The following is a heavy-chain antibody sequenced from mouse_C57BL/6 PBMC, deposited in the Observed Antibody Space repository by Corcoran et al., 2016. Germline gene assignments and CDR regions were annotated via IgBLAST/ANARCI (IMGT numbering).Heavy chain of an antibody. CDR3: AYYYGSSYGYFDV. V-gene: IGHV1-85*01. Sequence: QVQLQQSGPELVKHGASVKLSCKASGYTFRSYDINWVKQRPGQGLEWIGWIYPRDGSTKHNEKFKGKATLTVDTSSSTAYMELHSLTSEDSAVYFCAYYYGSSYGYFDVWGTGTTVTVSS. D-gene: IGHD1-1*01. CDR1: GYTFRSYD. CDR2: IYPRDGST. J-gene: IGHJ1*03.